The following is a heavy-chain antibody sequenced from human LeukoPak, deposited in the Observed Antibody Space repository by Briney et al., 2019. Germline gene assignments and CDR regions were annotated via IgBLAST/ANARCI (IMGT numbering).Heavy chain of an antibody. D-gene: IGHD3-22*01. CDR3: ARVYYFDSGGYYFDY. Sequence: GESLKISCKGSGYSFTSYWIGWVRQLPGKGLEWMGIIYPGDSDTRYSPSFQGQVTISADKSISTAYLQWSSLKASDTAMYYCARVYYFDSGGYYFDYWGQGTLVTVSS. CDR2: IYPGDSDT. V-gene: IGHV5-51*01. J-gene: IGHJ4*02. CDR1: GYSFTSYW.